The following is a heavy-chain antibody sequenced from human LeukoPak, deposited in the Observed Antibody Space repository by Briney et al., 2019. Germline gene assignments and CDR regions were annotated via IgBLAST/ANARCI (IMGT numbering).Heavy chain of an antibody. Sequence: TGGSLSLSCAASGFTFDDYGMSWVRQAPGKGLEWVSGINWNGGSTGYADSVKGRFTISRDNAKNSLYLQMNSLRAEDTALYHCARGITIFGVAARYYFDYWGQGTLVTVSS. CDR3: ARGITIFGVAARYYFDY. CDR2: INWNGGST. D-gene: IGHD3-3*01. V-gene: IGHV3-20*01. CDR1: GFTFDDYG. J-gene: IGHJ4*02.